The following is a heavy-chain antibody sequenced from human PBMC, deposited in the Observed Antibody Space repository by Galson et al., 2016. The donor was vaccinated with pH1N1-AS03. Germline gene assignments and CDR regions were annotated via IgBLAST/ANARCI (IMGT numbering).Heavy chain of an antibody. CDR2: MYPEDSDI. V-gene: IGHV5-51*03. CDR1: GYNFMSYW. D-gene: IGHD7-27*01. J-gene: IGHJ3*01. Sequence: QSGAEVKKPGESLKVSCKVSGYNFMSYWIGWVRQMPGKGLEWLGIMYPEDSDIRYSPSLRGPVTIPSDKSISTANLQWTSREASDPGIYFCARPPPLGNPGRKGLYAFDLWGQGTKVTVS. CDR3: ARPPPLGNPGRKGLYAFDL.